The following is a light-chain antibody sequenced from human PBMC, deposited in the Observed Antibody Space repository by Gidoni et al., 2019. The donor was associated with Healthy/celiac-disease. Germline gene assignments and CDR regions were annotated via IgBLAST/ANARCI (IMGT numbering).Light chain of an antibody. Sequence: DSKMTQSPSSLSASVGDRVTITCQASQDISNYFNWYQQKPGKAPKLLIYDASNLETGVPSSVSGSGSGTAFTFTISRLQPEDIATYYCQQYDNPFTFGPGTKVEIK. CDR1: QDISNY. V-gene: IGKV1-33*01. J-gene: IGKJ3*01. CDR3: QQYDNPFT. CDR2: DAS.